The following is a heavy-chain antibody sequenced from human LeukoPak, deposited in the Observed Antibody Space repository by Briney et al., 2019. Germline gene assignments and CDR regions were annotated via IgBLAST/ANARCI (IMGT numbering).Heavy chain of an antibody. CDR1: GYIFTGYF. J-gene: IGHJ4*02. CDR2: VNADSGAA. Sequence: ASVKVSCKTSGYIFTGYFMHWVRQAPGRGLEWMGWVNADSGAANYAQKFQGRVTMTRDTSISTAYMELSRLRSDDTAVYYCARVPPTYYYDSSGYPDYWGQGTLVTVSS. CDR3: ARVPPTYYYDSSGYPDY. V-gene: IGHV1-2*02. D-gene: IGHD3-22*01.